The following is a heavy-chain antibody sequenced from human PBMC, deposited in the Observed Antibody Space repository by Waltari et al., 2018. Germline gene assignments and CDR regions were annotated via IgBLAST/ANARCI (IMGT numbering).Heavy chain of an antibody. CDR1: GLTIRNNA. Sequence: EVKLVESGGGLIQPGGSLRVACSASGLTIRNNAMSWVRQAPGKGLEWVAAISFSYATSYAESVKGRFTISRDRDKNTVDLEKDSLRAEDTAVYYCAKDKGSLIDTNILEIWGQGTVVTVSS. V-gene: IGHV3-23*04. J-gene: IGHJ3*02. CDR2: ISFSYAT. D-gene: IGHD1-26*01. CDR3: AKDKGSLIDTNILEI.